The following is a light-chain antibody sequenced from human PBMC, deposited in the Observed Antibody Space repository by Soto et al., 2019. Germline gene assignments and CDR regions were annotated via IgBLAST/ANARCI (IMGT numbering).Light chain of an antibody. Sequence: ELVLTQSPATLSLSPRERATLSCGASQTVSSNYLARYQQKPGLAPRLLIYDASTRATGIPDRFRGSGSGTDFALTISRLEPEDSAVYYCQHYGDSPPGTFGGGTKVEIK. CDR3: QHYGDSPPGT. J-gene: IGKJ4*01. CDR1: QTVSSNY. V-gene: IGKV3D-20*01. CDR2: DAS.